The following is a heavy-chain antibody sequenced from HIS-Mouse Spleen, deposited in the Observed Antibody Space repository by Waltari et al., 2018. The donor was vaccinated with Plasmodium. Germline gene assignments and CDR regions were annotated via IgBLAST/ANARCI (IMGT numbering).Heavy chain of an antibody. CDR1: VLTFGRYW. J-gene: IGHJ2*01. CDR3: ARDRRGYWYFDL. Sequence: EVQLVESGGGLVQPGGSLRLSCAVSVLTFGRYWMSWVSQAPGKGLEWVANIKQDGSEKYYVDSVKGRFTISRDNAKNSLYLQMNSLRAEDTAVYYCARDRRGYWYFDLWGRGTLVTVSS. CDR2: IKQDGSEK. D-gene: IGHD5-12*01. V-gene: IGHV3-7*01.